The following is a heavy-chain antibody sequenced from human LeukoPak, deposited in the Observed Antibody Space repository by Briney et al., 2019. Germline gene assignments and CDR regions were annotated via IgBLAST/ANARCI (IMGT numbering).Heavy chain of an antibody. CDR3: ARGGITIFGVGYYYGMDV. D-gene: IGHD3-3*01. J-gene: IGHJ6*02. V-gene: IGHV1-18*01. Sequence: ASVKVSCKASGYTFTSYGISWVRQAPGQGLEWMGWISAYNGNTNYAQKLQGRVTMATDTSTSTAYMELRSLRSDDTAVYYCARGGITIFGVGYYYGMDVWGQGTTVTVSS. CDR2: ISAYNGNT. CDR1: GYTFTSYG.